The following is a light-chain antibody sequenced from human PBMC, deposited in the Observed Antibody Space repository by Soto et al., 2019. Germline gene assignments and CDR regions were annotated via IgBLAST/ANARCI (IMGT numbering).Light chain of an antibody. CDR2: DAS. V-gene: IGKV1-33*01. CDR3: QQFDYVPYS. J-gene: IGKJ2*03. CDR1: QDITNF. Sequence: DIQMTQSPSSLSASVGDRVTITCQASQDITNFLNWYQQKPVKAPKLLIYDASSLQTGVPSRFSGSGSGTDFSFTISSLQPEDIATYYCQQFDYVPYSFGQGTKVAIK.